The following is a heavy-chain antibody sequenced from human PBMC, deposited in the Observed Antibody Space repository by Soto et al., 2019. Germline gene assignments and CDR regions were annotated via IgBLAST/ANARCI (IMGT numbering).Heavy chain of an antibody. CDR2: ISGSGGST. D-gene: IGHD6-19*01. J-gene: IGHJ4*02. CDR1: GFTFSSYA. V-gene: IGHV3-23*01. CDR3: SRRTSGWYFDY. Sequence: GGSLRLSCAASGFTFSSYAMSWVPQAPGKGLEWVSVISGSGGSTYYADSVKGRFTISRDNSKNTLYLQMNSLRAEDTAVYYCSRRTSGWYFDYWGQGTLVTVSS.